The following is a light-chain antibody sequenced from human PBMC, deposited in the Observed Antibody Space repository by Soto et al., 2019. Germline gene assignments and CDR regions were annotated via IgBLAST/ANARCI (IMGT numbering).Light chain of an antibody. CDR3: QQYDSSPWT. Sequence: IVLTQSPGTLSLSPGERATLSCRASQSVSSSFLAWYQQKPGQAPSLLIYGASSRATGIPDRFSGSGTGTDFTLTISRLEPEDFAVYYCQQYDSSPWTFGQGTKVEIK. V-gene: IGKV3-20*01. CDR1: QSVSSSF. J-gene: IGKJ1*01. CDR2: GAS.